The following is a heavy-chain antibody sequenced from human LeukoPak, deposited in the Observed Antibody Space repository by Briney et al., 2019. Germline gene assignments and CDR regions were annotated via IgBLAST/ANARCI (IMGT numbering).Heavy chain of an antibody. D-gene: IGHD2-15*01. Sequence: SETLSLTCTVSGGSISSYYWTWIRKPPGNGLELNGYIPYRRSINYNPSLKSRVTISVDTSKNQFSLKLSSVTAADTAVYYCARDHSYCSGSSCYSDAFDIWGQGTVVTVSS. CDR3: ARDHSYCSGSSCYSDAFDI. J-gene: IGHJ3*02. CDR1: GGSISSYY. V-gene: IGHV4-59*01. CDR2: IPYRRSI.